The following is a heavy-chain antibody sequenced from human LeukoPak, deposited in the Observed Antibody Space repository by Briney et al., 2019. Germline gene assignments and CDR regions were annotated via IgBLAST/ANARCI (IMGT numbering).Heavy chain of an antibody. Sequence: GGSLRLSCAASGFTFSNYYMSWIRQAPGKGLEWVSYITSGSTYTNYADSVKGRFTISRDNSKNSLYLQMNSLGAEDTAVYYCARVKGTYCTSTTCQPAFDIWGQGTMVTVSS. D-gene: IGHD2-2*01. V-gene: IGHV3-11*05. CDR3: ARVKGTYCTSTTCQPAFDI. J-gene: IGHJ3*02. CDR1: GFTFSNYY. CDR2: ITSGSTYT.